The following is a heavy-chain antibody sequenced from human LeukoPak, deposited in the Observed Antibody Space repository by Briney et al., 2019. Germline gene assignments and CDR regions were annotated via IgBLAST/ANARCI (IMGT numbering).Heavy chain of an antibody. D-gene: IGHD4-17*01. Sequence: GGSLRLSCAASGFTFSSYAMGWVRQAPGKGLEWVSAISGSGGSTYYADSVKGRFTISRDNSKNTLYLQMNSLRAEDTAVYYCARGRQNYGDYPYWGQGTLVTVSS. V-gene: IGHV3-23*01. J-gene: IGHJ4*02. CDR3: ARGRQNYGDYPY. CDR1: GFTFSSYA. CDR2: ISGSGGST.